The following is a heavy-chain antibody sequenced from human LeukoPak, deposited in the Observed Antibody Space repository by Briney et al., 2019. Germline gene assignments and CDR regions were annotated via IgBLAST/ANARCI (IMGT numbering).Heavy chain of an antibody. D-gene: IGHD3-16*01. Sequence: VASVKVSCKASGYTFTSYGISWVRQAPGQGLEWMGWISAYNGNTNYAQKLQGRVTMTTDTSTSTAYMELRSLRSDDTAVYYCARDPLYDYVWGSYEGAFDIWGQGTMVTVSS. J-gene: IGHJ3*02. CDR2: ISAYNGNT. V-gene: IGHV1-18*01. CDR3: ARDPLYDYVWGSYEGAFDI. CDR1: GYTFTSYG.